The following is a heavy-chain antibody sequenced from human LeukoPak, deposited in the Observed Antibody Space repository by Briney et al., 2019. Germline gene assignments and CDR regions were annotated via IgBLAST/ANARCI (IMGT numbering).Heavy chain of an antibody. V-gene: IGHV1-18*01. CDR1: GGTFTSYG. D-gene: IGHD5-18*01. J-gene: IGHJ6*04. CDR2: ISAYNGNT. CDR3: AGGMTAMVMDYYHCMDV. Sequence: SVKVSCKASGGTFTSYGISWVRQAPGQGLEWMGWISAYNGNTNYAQKLQGRVTMTTDTSTSTAYMELRSLRSDDTAVYYCAGGMTAMVMDYYHCMDVWGKGTTVTVSS.